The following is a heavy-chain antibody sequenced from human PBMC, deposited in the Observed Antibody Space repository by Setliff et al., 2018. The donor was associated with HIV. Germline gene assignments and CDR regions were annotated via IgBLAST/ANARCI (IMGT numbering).Heavy chain of an antibody. D-gene: IGHD3-10*01. V-gene: IGHV2-70*11. CDR2: IDWDDAK. J-gene: IGHJ4*02. CDR1: GFSLSPRGMS. Sequence: VSGPTLVNPTQTLTLTRTFSGFSLSPRGMSVSWIRQPPGKALEWLARIDWDDAKYYSTSLKTRLTISKDTSKNQVVLTMTNMDPVDTATYYCARGSESLTYFDNLGPGTLVTVSS. CDR3: ARGSESLTYFDN.